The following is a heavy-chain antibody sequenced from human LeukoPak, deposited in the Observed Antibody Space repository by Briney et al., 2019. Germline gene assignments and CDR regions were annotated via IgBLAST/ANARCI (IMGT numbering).Heavy chain of an antibody. CDR3: ARRGYCSSTSCSGGWFDP. J-gene: IGHJ5*02. Sequence: SETLSLTCAVYGGSFSGYYWSWIRQPPGKGLEWIGEINHSGSTNYNPSLKSRVTISVDTSKNQFSLKLSSVTAADTAVYYCARRGYCSSTSCSGGWFDPWGQGTLVTVSS. CDR1: GGSFSGYY. CDR2: INHSGST. V-gene: IGHV4-34*01. D-gene: IGHD2-2*01.